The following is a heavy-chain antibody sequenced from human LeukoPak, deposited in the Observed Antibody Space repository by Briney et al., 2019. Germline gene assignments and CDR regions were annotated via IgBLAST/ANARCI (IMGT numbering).Heavy chain of an antibody. CDR2: INPNNGDT. Sequence: ASVKVSCKTSGYTFSDHLIHWVRQVPGQGLEWMGWINPNNGDTNYAQPFQGRVTMTRDTSISAAYMELSRLRSEDTAVYYCARDKDLGSSGGGNDYWGQGTLVAVSS. CDR3: ARDKDLGSSGGGNDY. CDR1: GYTFSDHL. D-gene: IGHD3-16*01. J-gene: IGHJ4*02. V-gene: IGHV1-2*02.